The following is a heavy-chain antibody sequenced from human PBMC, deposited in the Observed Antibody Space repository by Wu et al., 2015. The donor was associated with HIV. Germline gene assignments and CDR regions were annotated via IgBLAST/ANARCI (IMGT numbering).Heavy chain of an antibody. V-gene: IGHV1-46*01. CDR3: ARDLGLIAAAHAIDY. D-gene: IGHD6-13*01. J-gene: IGHJ4*02. CDR2: INPSGGST. CDR1: GYTFTSYY. Sequence: QVQLVQSGAEVKKPGASVKVSCKASGYTFTSYYMHWVRQAPGQGLEWMGIINPSGGSTSYAQKFQGRVTMTRDTSISTAYMELSRLRSDDTAVYYCARDLGLIAAAHAIDYWGQGTLVTVSS.